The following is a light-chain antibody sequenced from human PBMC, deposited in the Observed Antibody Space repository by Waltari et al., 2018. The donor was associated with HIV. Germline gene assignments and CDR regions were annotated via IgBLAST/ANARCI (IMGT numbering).Light chain of an antibody. V-gene: IGLV4-69*01. J-gene: IGLJ3*02. Sequence: PVPDPSPPSPALPGAPVKFNLPLSSGPSQYDIAWHQQQPEKGPRYLMKLNSDGSHSKGDGIPDRFSGSSSGAERYLTISSLQSEDEADYYCQTWDTGIRVFGGGTKLTVL. CDR2: LNSDGSH. CDR3: QTWDTGIRV. CDR1: SGPSQYD.